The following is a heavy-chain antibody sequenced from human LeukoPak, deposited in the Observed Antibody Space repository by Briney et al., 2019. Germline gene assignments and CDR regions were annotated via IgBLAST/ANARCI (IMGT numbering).Heavy chain of an antibody. CDR1: GYTFTGYY. CDR3: ARCMPVAGTGVPFDY. V-gene: IGHV1-2*02. J-gene: IGHJ4*02. CDR2: MNPNSGDT. D-gene: IGHD6-19*01. Sequence: GASVKVSCKASGYTFTGYYMHWVRQAPGQGLEWMGWMNPNSGDTHYAQKFQGRVTMTRDTSISTAYMELSRLRSDDTAVYYCARCMPVAGTGVPFDYWGLGTLVTVSS.